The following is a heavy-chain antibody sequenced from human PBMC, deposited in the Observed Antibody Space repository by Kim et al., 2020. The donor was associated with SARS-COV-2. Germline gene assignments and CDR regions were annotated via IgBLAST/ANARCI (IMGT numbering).Heavy chain of an antibody. CDR1: GGSFSGYY. J-gene: IGHJ6*02. V-gene: IGHV4-34*01. D-gene: IGHD3-3*01. CDR2: INHSGST. CDR3: ASEFVPYYDFWSGYSHYYGMDV. Sequence: SETLSLTCAVYGGSFSGYYWSWIRQPPGKGLEWIGEINHSGSTNYNPSLKSRVTISVDTSKNQFSLKLSSVTAADTAVYYCASEFVPYYDFWSGYSHYYGMDVWGQGTTVTVSS.